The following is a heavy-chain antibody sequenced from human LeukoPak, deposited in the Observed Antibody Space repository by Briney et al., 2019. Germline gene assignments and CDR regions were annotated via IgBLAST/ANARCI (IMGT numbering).Heavy chain of an antibody. V-gene: IGHV3-30*18. J-gene: IGHJ1*01. D-gene: IGHD2-2*02. Sequence: GGSLRLSCAASGFTFSSYGMHWVRQAPGKGLEWVAVISYDGSNKYYADSVKGRFTISRDNAKNSLYLQMNSLRAEDTAVYYCAKVGGIVVVPAAIKGRYFQHWGQGTLVTVSS. CDR2: ISYDGSNK. CDR1: GFTFSSYG. CDR3: AKVGGIVVVPAAIKGRYFQH.